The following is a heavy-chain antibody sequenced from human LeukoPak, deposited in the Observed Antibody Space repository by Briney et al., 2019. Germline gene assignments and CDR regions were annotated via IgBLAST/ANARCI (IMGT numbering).Heavy chain of an antibody. CDR2: ISWNSGSI. CDR3: AKDIQQQLVNGLDP. CDR1: GFTFDDYA. J-gene: IGHJ5*02. V-gene: IGHV3-9*01. Sequence: GGSLRLSCAASGFTFDDYAMHWVRQAPGKGLEWVSGISWNSGSIGYADSVKGRFTISRDNAKNSLYLQMNSLRAEDTALYYCAKDIQQQLVNGLDPWGQGTLVTVSS. D-gene: IGHD6-13*01.